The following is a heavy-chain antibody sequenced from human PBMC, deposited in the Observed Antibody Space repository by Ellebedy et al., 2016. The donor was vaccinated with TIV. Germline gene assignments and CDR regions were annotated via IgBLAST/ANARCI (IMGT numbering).Heavy chain of an antibody. Sequence: GESLKISCAASGFTFSSYGMHWVRQAPGKGLEWVAVISYDGSNKYYADSVKGRFTISRDNSKNTLYLQMNSLRAEDTAVYYCAKDPLSGSYPSYWGQGTLVTVSS. D-gene: IGHD1-26*01. J-gene: IGHJ4*02. CDR2: ISYDGSNK. V-gene: IGHV3-30*18. CDR3: AKDPLSGSYPSY. CDR1: GFTFSSYG.